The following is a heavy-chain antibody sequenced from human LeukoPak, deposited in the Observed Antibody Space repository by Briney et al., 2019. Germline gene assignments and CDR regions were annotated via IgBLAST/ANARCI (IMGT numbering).Heavy chain of an antibody. CDR3: ARDLTTVTARSDY. J-gene: IGHJ4*02. CDR2: ISSSSSTI. CDR1: GFTFSSYS. V-gene: IGHV3-48*01. D-gene: IGHD4-17*01. Sequence: PGGSLRLSCAASGFTFSSYSMNWVRQAPGKGLEWVSYISSSSSTIYYADSVKGRFTISRDNAKNSLYLQMNSLRAEDTAVYYCARDLTTVTARSDYWGQGTLVTVSS.